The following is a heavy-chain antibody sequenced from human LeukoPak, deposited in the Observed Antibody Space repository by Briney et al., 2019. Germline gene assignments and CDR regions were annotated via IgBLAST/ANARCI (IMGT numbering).Heavy chain of an antibody. CDR3: ARDVDHYHSTGKGLIDI. Sequence: ASVKVSCKASGYTFTCYYMHWVRQAPGQGLEWMGWINPNGGGTNSAQKFQGRVTMTRDTSISTAYIELNRLRSDDTAVYYCARDVDHYHSTGKGLIDIWGQGTMVTVSS. J-gene: IGHJ3*02. CDR1: GYTFTCYY. CDR2: INPNGGGT. V-gene: IGHV1-2*02. D-gene: IGHD3-22*01.